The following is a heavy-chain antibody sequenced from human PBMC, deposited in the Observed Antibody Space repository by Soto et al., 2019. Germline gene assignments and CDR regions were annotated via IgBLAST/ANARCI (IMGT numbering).Heavy chain of an antibody. D-gene: IGHD2-21*02. Sequence: ESGPTLVNPTQTLTLTCTFSGFSLSTSGVGVGWIRQPPGKALEWLALIYWDDDKRYSPSLKSRLTITKDTSKNQVVLTMTNMDPVDTATYYCALTQSSYCGGDCYSGYFQHWGQGTLVTVSS. V-gene: IGHV2-5*02. CDR3: ALTQSSYCGGDCYSGYFQH. CDR2: IYWDDDK. CDR1: GFSLSTSGVG. J-gene: IGHJ1*01.